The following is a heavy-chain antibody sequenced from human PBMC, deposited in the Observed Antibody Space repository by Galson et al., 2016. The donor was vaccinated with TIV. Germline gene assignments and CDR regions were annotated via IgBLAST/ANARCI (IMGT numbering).Heavy chain of an antibody. CDR3: ARSTARGSCIDY. CDR1: GFSLNTSGMR. D-gene: IGHD3-10*01. Sequence: PALVKPTQTLTLTCTFSGFSLNTSGMRVSWIRQPPGKALKWLARIDWDDAKFYSTSLKSRLTISKDTSNNQVVLRMINLDPEDTSTYFCARSTARGSCIDYWGQGTLVTASS. CDR2: IDWDDAK. J-gene: IGHJ4*02. V-gene: IGHV2-70*04.